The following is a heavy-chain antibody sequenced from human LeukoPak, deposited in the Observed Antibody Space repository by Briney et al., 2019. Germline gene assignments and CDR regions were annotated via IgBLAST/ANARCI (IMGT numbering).Heavy chain of an antibody. J-gene: IGHJ4*02. Sequence: GGSLRLSCAASGFTFSSYSMNWVRQAPGKGLEWVSYISNSGSTIYYADSVRGRFTISRDNAKNSLYLQMNSLRAEDTAVYYCARAVVIAGFGYWGQGTLVTVSS. CDR2: ISNSGSTI. V-gene: IGHV3-48*01. D-gene: IGHD2-21*01. CDR3: ARAVVIAGFGY. CDR1: GFTFSSYS.